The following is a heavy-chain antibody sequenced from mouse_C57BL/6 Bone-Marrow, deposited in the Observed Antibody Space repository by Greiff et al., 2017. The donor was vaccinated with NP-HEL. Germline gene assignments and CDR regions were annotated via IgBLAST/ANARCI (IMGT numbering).Heavy chain of an antibody. V-gene: IGHV14-4*01. CDR3: TAYYYYFDY. J-gene: IGHJ2*01. CDR2: IDPENGDT. Sequence: VQLQQSGAELARPGASVKLSCTASGFNIKDDYMHWVKQRPEQGLEWIGWIDPENGDTEYASKFQGKATITADTSSNTAYLQLSSLTSEDTAVYYCTAYYYYFDYWGQGTTLTVSS. D-gene: IGHD1-1*01. CDR1: GFNIKDDY.